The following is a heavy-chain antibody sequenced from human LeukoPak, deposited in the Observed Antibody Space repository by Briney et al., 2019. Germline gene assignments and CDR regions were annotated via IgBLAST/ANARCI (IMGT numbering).Heavy chain of an antibody. CDR2: IDYDGST. D-gene: IGHD6-19*01. J-gene: IGHJ4*02. CDR1: AGSLNNYY. V-gene: IGHV4-59*08. Sequence: SETLSLTCTVSAGSLNNYYCTSVRQPPGKEPVSIGYIDYDGSTNYNPSLNSRVTISVDTSKNQFSLRLSSVTAADTAVYYCARRSDSGWNYFDYWGQGTLVTVSS. CDR3: ARRSDSGWNYFDY.